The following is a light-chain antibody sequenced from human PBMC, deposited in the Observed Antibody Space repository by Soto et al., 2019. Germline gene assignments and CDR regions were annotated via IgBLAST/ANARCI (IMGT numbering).Light chain of an antibody. CDR1: QCVSDW. Sequence: DIQITQSPSSLSASVGDSVTITCLASQCVSDWVAWYQQKPGEAPKLLIYGSSSLLSGVPSRFSGTRSGTDFTLTISSLQPEDFATYYCQQANSYPWTFGQGTKVDIK. CDR3: QQANSYPWT. V-gene: IGKV1-12*01. J-gene: IGKJ1*01. CDR2: GSS.